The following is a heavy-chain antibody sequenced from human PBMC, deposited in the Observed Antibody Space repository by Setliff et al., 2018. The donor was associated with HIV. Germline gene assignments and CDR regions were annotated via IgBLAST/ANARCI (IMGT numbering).Heavy chain of an antibody. CDR3: ARQHGSSWRFDP. Sequence: PSETLSLTCTVSGGSIRSGNYFWSWIRQPAGKGLEWIGHIYTTGSTNYNPSLKSRVTISVDMSKNQFSLRLDSVTAADTAVYYCARQHGSSWRFDPWGQGTLVTVS. CDR1: GGSIRSGNYF. V-gene: IGHV4-61*09. J-gene: IGHJ5*02. D-gene: IGHD6-13*01. CDR2: IYTTGST.